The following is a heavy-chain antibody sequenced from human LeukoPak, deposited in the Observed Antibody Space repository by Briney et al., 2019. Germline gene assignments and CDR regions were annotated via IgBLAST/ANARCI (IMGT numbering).Heavy chain of an antibody. CDR2: ISSSSSTI. Sequence: GGSLRLSCSAGGFTVSSYSMNWVRQAPGKGLEWVSYISSSSSTIYYADSVKGRFTISRDNAKNSPYLQMNSLRDEDTAVYYCARAFGLTDYWGQGTLVTVSS. CDR3: ARAFGLTDY. V-gene: IGHV3-48*02. J-gene: IGHJ4*02. D-gene: IGHD3/OR15-3a*01. CDR1: GFTVSSYS.